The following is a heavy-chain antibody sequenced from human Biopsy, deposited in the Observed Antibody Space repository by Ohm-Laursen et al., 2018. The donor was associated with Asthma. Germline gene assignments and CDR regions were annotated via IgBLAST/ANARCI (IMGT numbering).Heavy chain of an antibody. J-gene: IGHJ4*02. V-gene: IGHV3-30*03. CDR3: AGGDSSNWSHYYFDY. CDR2: ISYDGSNR. Sequence: SSLRLSCAASGFTFSTYGMHWVRQAPGKGLEWVAVISYDGSNRYSADSVRGRFTISRDNSKNTLYLQMSSLRAGDTAVYYCAGGDSSNWSHYYFDYWGQGTLVTVSS. CDR1: GFTFSTYG. D-gene: IGHD3-22*01.